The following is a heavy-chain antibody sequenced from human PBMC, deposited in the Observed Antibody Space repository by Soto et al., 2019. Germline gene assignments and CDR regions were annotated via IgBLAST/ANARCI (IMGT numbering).Heavy chain of an antibody. CDR2: IYYSGST. J-gene: IGHJ5*02. V-gene: IGHV4-30-4*01. Sequence: QVQLQESGPGLVKPSQTLSLTCTVSGGSISSGDYYWRWIRQPPGKGLEWIGYIYYSGSTYYNPSLNSRVTISLDTSKHPFSQKLSSVTAADTAVYYCARERPDGSRLGPWCQGTLVTVSS. CDR3: ARERPDGSRLGP. CDR1: GGSISSGDYY. D-gene: IGHD2-2*01.